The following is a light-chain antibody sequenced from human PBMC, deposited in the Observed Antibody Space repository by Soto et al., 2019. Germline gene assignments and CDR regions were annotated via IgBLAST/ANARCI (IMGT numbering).Light chain of an antibody. V-gene: IGKV3D-15*01. CDR1: QSVSDN. CDR2: DAS. CDR3: QQYNNWPPT. Sequence: MTQSPDTLYVSAGERVTLSCRASQSVSDNLAWYQQKPGQGPRLLVYDASNRATGIPARISGSGSGTEFTLTISSLQSEDLAVYYCQQYNNWPPTFGRGTRLEI. J-gene: IGKJ5*01.